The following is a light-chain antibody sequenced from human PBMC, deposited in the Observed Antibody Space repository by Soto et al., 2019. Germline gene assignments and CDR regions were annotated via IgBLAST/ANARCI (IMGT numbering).Light chain of an antibody. CDR3: SLYTTDSTYV. Sequence: QSVLTQPPSVSGSPGQSVTISCAGTSSDFGSYNHVSWYQRPPGTGPKLIIYEVNKRPSGVPDRFSGSKSGNTASLTISGLQAEDDAEYYCSLYTTDSTYVFGTGTKVTVL. CDR2: EVN. CDR1: SSDFGSYNH. J-gene: IGLJ1*01. V-gene: IGLV2-18*01.